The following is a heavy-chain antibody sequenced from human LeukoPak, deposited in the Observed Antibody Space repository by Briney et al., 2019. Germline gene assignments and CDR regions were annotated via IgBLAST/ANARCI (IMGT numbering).Heavy chain of an antibody. CDR3: ARENYSARYYDFWSGYGWTFESYYGMDV. D-gene: IGHD3-3*01. CDR2: IYYSGST. Sequence: SETLSLTCTVSGGSISSGGYYWSWIRQHPGKGLEWIGYIYYSGSTYYNPSLKSRVTISVDTSKNQFSLKLSSVTAADTAVYYCARENYSARYYDFWSGYGWTFESYYGMDVWGQGTTVTVSS. V-gene: IGHV4-31*03. CDR1: GGSISSGGYY. J-gene: IGHJ6*02.